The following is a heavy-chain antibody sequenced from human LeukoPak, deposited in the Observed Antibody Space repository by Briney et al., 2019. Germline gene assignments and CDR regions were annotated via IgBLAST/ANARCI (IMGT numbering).Heavy chain of an antibody. J-gene: IGHJ4*02. CDR1: GGSISSSNW. Sequence: SGTLSLTCAVSGGSISSSNWWSWVRQPPGKGLEWIGYIYYSGSTNYNPSLKSRVTISVDTSKNQFSLKLSSVTAADTAVYYCARSAGDWGQGTLVTVSS. V-gene: IGHV4-4*02. CDR2: IYYSGST. D-gene: IGHD3-10*01. CDR3: ARSAGD.